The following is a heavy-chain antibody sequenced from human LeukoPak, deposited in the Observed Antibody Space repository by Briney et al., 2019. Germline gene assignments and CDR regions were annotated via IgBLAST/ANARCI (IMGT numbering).Heavy chain of an antibody. J-gene: IGHJ3*02. CDR2: LKQDGSEK. V-gene: IGHV3-7*04. CDR3: ARISPFRSDAFDI. Sequence: GGCLRLSCAASGFTLSTYWTSWVRRAPGKGLEWVTNLKQDGSEKYYVDSVKGRFTISRDNAKNLLYLQMNSLRAEDTAVYYCARISPFRSDAFDIWGQGTMVTVSS. CDR1: GFTLSTYW.